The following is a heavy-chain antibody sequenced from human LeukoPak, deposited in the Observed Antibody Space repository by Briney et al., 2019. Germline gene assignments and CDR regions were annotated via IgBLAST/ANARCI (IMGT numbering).Heavy chain of an antibody. V-gene: IGHV3-48*04. D-gene: IGHD3-22*01. CDR2: ISSSGSTI. Sequence: PGGSLRLSCAASAFTFSSYAMSWVRQAPGKGLEWVSYISSSGSTIYYADSVKGRFTISRDNAKNSPYLQMNSLRAEDTAVYYCARESGAYDSSGYYYRDWYFDLWGRGTLVTVSS. CDR1: AFTFSSYA. CDR3: ARESGAYDSSGYYYRDWYFDL. J-gene: IGHJ2*01.